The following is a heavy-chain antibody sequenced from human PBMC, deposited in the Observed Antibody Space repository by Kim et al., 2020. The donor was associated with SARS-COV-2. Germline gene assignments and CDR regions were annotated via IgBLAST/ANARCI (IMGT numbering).Heavy chain of an antibody. CDR1: GFTFSNAW. CDR3: TTDLEYSSSTDWCFDL. CDR2: IKSKTDGGTT. J-gene: IGHJ2*01. Sequence: GGSLRLSCAASGFTFSNAWMSWVRQAPGKGLEWVGRIKSKTDGGTTDYAAPVKGRFTISRDDSKNTLYLQMNSLKTEDTAVYYWTTDLEYSSSTDWCFDLWGRGTLVTVSS. D-gene: IGHD6-6*01. V-gene: IGHV3-15*01.